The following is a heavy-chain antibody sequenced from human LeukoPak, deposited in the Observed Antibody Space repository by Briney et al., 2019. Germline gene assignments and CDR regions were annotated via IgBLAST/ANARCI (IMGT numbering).Heavy chain of an antibody. J-gene: IGHJ5*02. CDR2: IIPILGTA. D-gene: IGHD3-3*01. CDR3: AREAITIFGVVRTQTTYGPHRFDP. CDR1: GGTFSSYA. V-gene: IGHV1-69*13. Sequence: GASVKVSCKASGGTFSSYAISWVRQAPGQGLEWMGGIIPILGTANYAQKFQSRVTITADEPTSTAYMELSSLRSEDTAVYYCAREAITIFGVVRTQTTYGPHRFDPWGQGTLVTVSS.